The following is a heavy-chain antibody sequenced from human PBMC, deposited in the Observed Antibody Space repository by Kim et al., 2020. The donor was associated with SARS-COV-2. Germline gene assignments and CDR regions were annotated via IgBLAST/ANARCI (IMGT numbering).Heavy chain of an antibody. V-gene: IGHV4-39*01. J-gene: IGHJ4*02. Sequence: SETLSLTCTVSGGSISSSGYYWGWIRQPPGKGLEWIGSVYYTGATYSDPSLKSRVTISVDTSKNQFSLKLSSVTAADTAVYYCARHFRGNSIRFLGRYQFDSWGQGTLVTVSS. CDR2: VYYTGAT. D-gene: IGHD3-3*01. CDR3: ARHFRGNSIRFLGRYQFDS. CDR1: GGSISSSGYY.